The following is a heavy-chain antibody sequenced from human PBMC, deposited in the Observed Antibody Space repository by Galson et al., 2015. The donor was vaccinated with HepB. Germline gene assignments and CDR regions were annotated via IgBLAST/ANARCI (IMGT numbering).Heavy chain of an antibody. CDR3: ARGLRGYPLGY. Sequence: TLSLTCAVYGGSFSGYYWSWIRQPPGKGLEWIGEINHSGSTNYNPSLKSRVTISVDTSKNQFSLKLSSVTAADTAVYYCARGLRGYPLGYWGQGTLVTVSS. CDR1: GGSFSGYY. D-gene: IGHD7-27*01. J-gene: IGHJ4*02. CDR2: INHSGST. V-gene: IGHV4-34*01.